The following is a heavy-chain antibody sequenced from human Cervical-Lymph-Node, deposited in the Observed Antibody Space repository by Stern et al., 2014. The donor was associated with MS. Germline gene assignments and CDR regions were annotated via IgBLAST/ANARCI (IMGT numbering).Heavy chain of an antibody. D-gene: IGHD3-10*01. CDR3: ARDRGVGGLFDY. V-gene: IGHV4-61*02. CDR1: GDSIYSGTYY. Sequence: QVQLQESGPGLVKPTPTLSLTCTVSGDSIYSGTYYWSWIGKSAGKGLEWMGRNSVRGSTNSNPSLKSPLTMSVDTSKNQFSLRLSAVTAADTAVYYCARDRGVGGLFDYWGQGTLGIVSS. CDR2: NSVRGST. J-gene: IGHJ4*02.